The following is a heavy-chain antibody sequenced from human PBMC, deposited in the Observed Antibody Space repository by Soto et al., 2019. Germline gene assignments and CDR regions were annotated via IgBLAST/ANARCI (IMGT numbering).Heavy chain of an antibody. V-gene: IGHV1-18*01. CDR1: GGTFTSYG. J-gene: IGHJ4*02. CDR3: ASRSVDTAMVYFDY. Sequence: GASVKVSCKASGGTFTSYGISWVRQAPGQGLEWMGWISAYNGNTNYAQKLQGRVTMTTDTSTSTAYMELRSLRSDDTAVYYCASRSVDTAMVYFDYWGQGTLVTVSS. CDR2: ISAYNGNT. D-gene: IGHD5-18*01.